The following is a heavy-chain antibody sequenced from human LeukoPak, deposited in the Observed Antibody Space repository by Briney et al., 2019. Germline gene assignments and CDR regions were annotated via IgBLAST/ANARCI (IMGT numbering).Heavy chain of an antibody. V-gene: IGHV4-38-2*02. CDR2: IYHSGST. CDR3: ARDSNRIAAAGTVELDP. D-gene: IGHD6-13*01. Sequence: SETLSLTCTVSGYYISSGYYWGWIRQPPGKGLEWIGSIYHSGSTYYNPSLKSRVTISVDTSKNQFSLKLSSVTAADTAVYYCARDSNRIAAAGTVELDPWGQGTLVTVSS. CDR1: GYYISSGYY. J-gene: IGHJ5*02.